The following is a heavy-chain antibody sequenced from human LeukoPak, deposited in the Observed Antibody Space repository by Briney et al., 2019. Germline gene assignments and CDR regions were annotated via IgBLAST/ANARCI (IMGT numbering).Heavy chain of an antibody. CDR3: ARDGSPITMQSNWFDP. J-gene: IGHJ5*02. V-gene: IGHV7-4-1*02. CDR1: GYTFTSYA. CDR2: INTNTGNP. D-gene: IGHD3-10*01. Sequence: ASVKVSCKASGYTFTSYAMNWVRQAPGQGLKWMGWINTNTGNPTYAQGFTGRFVFSLDTSVSTAYLQISSLKAEDTAVYYCARDGSPITMQSNWFDPWGQGTLVTVSS.